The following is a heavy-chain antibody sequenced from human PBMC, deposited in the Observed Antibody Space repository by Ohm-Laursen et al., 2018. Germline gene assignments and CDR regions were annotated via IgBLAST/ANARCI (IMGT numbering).Heavy chain of an antibody. V-gene: IGHV2-26*01. J-gene: IGHJ5*02. Sequence: TQTLTLTGTVSGFSLSNARMGVSWIRQPPGKALEWLAPIFSNDEKSYSTSLKSRLTISKDTSKSQVVLTMTNMDPVDTATYYCARMHSSGWYWFDPWGQGTLVTVSS. D-gene: IGHD6-19*01. CDR1: GFSLSNARMG. CDR2: IFSNDEK. CDR3: ARMHSSGWYWFDP.